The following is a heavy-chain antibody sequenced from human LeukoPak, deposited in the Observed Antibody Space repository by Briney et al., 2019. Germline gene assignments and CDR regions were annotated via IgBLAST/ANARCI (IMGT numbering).Heavy chain of an antibody. D-gene: IGHD3-10*01. CDR3: ARGDGSGSYYYGMDV. CDR2: IGTAGDP. Sequence: GGSLRLTCAASGFTFSSYDMHWVRQATGKGLEWVSAIGTAGDPYYPGSVKGRFTISRENAKNSLYLQMNSLRAGDTAVYYCARGDGSGSYYYGMDVWGKGTTVTVSS. CDR1: GFTFSSYD. J-gene: IGHJ6*04. V-gene: IGHV3-13*05.